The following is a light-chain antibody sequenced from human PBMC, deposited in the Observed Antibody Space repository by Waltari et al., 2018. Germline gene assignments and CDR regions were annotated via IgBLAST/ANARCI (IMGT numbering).Light chain of an antibody. CDR1: ELPRQY. V-gene: IGLV3-25*03. CDR3: QSADRSGSQWV. J-gene: IGLJ3*02. CDR2: KDN. Sequence: SYELTQPPSVSVSPGQTARITCSGDELPRQYVCWYQKKAGQAPLMVMYKDNERPSGIPDRFSGSGSRTTITLTISDVQAEDEADYYCQSADRSGSQWVFGGGTKLTVL.